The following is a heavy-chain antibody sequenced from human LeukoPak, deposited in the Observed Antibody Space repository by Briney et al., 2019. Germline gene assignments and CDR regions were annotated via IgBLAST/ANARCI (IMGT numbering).Heavy chain of an antibody. V-gene: IGHV3-74*01. CDR3: APQQTYSPYNWFDP. D-gene: IGHD5-12*01. Sequence: PGGSLRLSCAASGFDFSSNWMHWVRHAPGQGLVWVSRIKGDGISTNYADFVKGRFTISRDNAKNTLYLQMNSLRAEDTAVYYCAPQQTYSPYNWFDPWGQGTLVTVSS. CDR2: IKGDGIST. CDR1: GFDFSSNW. J-gene: IGHJ5*02.